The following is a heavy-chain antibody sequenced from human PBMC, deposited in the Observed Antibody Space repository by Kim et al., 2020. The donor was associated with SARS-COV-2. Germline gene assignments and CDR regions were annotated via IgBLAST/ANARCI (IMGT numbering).Heavy chain of an antibody. CDR3: ARDALSSSWPYYYYGMDV. Sequence: GGSLRLSCAASGFTFSSYSMNWVRQAPGKGLEWVSSISSSSSYIYYADSVKGRFTISRDNAKNSLYLQMNSLRAEDTAVYYCARDALSSSWPYYYYGMDVWGQGTTVTVSS. J-gene: IGHJ6*02. V-gene: IGHV3-21*01. CDR1: GFTFSSYS. CDR2: ISSSSSYI. D-gene: IGHD6-13*01.